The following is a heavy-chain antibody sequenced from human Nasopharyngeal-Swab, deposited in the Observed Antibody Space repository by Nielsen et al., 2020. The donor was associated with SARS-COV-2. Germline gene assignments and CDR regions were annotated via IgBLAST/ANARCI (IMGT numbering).Heavy chain of an antibody. Sequence: ASVKVSCKTSGYTFTDYSIHWLRQVPGQGLEWVGCINPDSGDTRYAQKFQGRVTVTRDRSRSTAYIELSRLRSDDTAVYYCARDYYDNYDSDYWGQGTLVTVSS. CDR3: ARDYYDNYDSDY. J-gene: IGHJ4*02. D-gene: IGHD3-22*01. V-gene: IGHV1-2*02. CDR2: INPDSGDT. CDR1: GYTFTDYS.